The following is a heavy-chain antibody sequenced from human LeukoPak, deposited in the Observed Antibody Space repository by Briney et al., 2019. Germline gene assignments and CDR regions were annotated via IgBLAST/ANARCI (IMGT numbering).Heavy chain of an antibody. D-gene: IGHD2-15*01. CDR3: AKEISLNDAFDT. CDR2: ISNSSSTI. J-gene: IGHJ3*02. CDR1: GFTFSSYS. Sequence: PGGSLRLSCAASGFTFSSYSMNWVRQAPGKGLEWVPYISNSSSTIYYADSVRGRFTISRDNSKNTLYLQINSLRAEETAMYYCAKEISLNDAFDTWGQGTMVTVSS. V-gene: IGHV3-48*01.